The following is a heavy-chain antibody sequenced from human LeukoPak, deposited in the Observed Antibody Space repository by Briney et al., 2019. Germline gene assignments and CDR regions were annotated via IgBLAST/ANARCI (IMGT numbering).Heavy chain of an antibody. CDR1: GFTFSSYA. CDR3: ARDEQWPGPVDY. V-gene: IGHV3-30-3*01. CDR2: ISHDGSNK. J-gene: IGHJ4*02. Sequence: GRSLRLSCAASGFTFSSYAMHWVRQAPGKGLEWVAVISHDGSNKYYADSVKGRFTISRDNSKNTLYLQMNSLRAEDTAVYYCARDEQWPGPVDYWGQGTLVTVSS. D-gene: IGHD6-19*01.